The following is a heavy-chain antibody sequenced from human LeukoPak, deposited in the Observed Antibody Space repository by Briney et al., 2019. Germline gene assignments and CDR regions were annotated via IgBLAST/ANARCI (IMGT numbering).Heavy chain of an antibody. Sequence: SETLSLACTVSGGSISSYYWSWIRQPPGKGLEWIGYIYYSGSTNYNPSPKSRVTISVDTSKNQFSLKLSSVTAPDTAVYYCARDLGPYCSSTSCYASRDYYYGMDVWGQGTTVTVSS. J-gene: IGHJ6*02. CDR2: IYYSGST. V-gene: IGHV4-59*01. CDR1: GGSISSYY. CDR3: ARDLGPYCSSTSCYASRDYYYGMDV. D-gene: IGHD2-2*01.